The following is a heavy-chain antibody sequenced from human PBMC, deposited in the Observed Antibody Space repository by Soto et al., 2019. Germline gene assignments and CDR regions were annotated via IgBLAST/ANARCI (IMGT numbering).Heavy chain of an antibody. Sequence: ASVKVSCKVSGYTFSSYGISWVRQAPGQGLEWMGWITAYNGNTNYAQKFQGRVTMTRDTSTSTVYMELSSLRSEDTAVYYCARDGRGFTISTPNYWGQGTLVTVSS. V-gene: IGHV1-18*01. CDR3: ARDGRGFTISTPNY. J-gene: IGHJ4*02. D-gene: IGHD3-3*01. CDR1: GYTFSSYG. CDR2: ITAYNGNT.